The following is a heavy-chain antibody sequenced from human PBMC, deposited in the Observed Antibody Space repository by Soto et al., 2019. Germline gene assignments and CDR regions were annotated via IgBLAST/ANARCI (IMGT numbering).Heavy chain of an antibody. D-gene: IGHD3-3*01. CDR1: GYSFTSYW. Sequence: GESLKISCKGSGYSFTSYWIGWVRQMPGKGLEWMGTIYPGDSDTRYSPSFQGQVTISADKSISTAYLQWSSLKASDTAMYYCMRPSYYDFWSGYSPSAFDIWGQGTMVTVSS. V-gene: IGHV5-51*01. CDR2: IYPGDSDT. CDR3: MRPSYYDFWSGYSPSAFDI. J-gene: IGHJ3*02.